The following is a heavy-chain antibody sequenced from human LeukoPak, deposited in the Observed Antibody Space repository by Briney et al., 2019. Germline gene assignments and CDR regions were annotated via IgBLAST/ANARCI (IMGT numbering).Heavy chain of an antibody. Sequence: GRSLRLSCAASGFTFSSYGMHWVRQAPGKGLEWVAVIWYDGSNKYYADSVKGRFTISRDNSKNTLYLQMNSLRAEDTAVYYCAKDIVVPRPYYGLDVWGKGTTVTVSS. CDR3: AKDIVVPRPYYGLDV. J-gene: IGHJ6*04. CDR1: GFTFSSYG. CDR2: IWYDGSNK. V-gene: IGHV3-33*06. D-gene: IGHD2-2*01.